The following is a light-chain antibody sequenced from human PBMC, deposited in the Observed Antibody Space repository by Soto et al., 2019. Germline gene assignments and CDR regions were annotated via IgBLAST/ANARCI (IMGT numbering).Light chain of an antibody. CDR1: SSNIGAGID. V-gene: IGLV1-40*01. J-gene: IGLJ2*01. CDR3: QSYDNSLSGPV. Sequence: QSVLTQPPSVSGAPGQRVTISCTGSSSNIGAGIDVHWYQTFPGTAPKLLIYANTNRPSGVPDRFSGSKSGTSASLAITGLQAEDEADYYCQSYDNSLSGPVFGGGTKLTVL. CDR2: ANT.